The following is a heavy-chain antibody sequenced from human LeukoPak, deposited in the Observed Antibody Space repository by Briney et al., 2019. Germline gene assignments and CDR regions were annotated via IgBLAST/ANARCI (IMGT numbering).Heavy chain of an antibody. CDR2: IYYSGST. Sequence: SVTLSLTCTVSGGSISSGGYYWSWICQHPGKGLEWIGYIYYSGSTYYNPSLKSRVTISVDTSKNQFSLKVNSVTAADTAVYYSARAYCTSTTCWGYFDYWGQGTLVTVSS. J-gene: IGHJ4*02. D-gene: IGHD2-2*01. V-gene: IGHV4-31*03. CDR3: ARAYCTSTTCWGYFDY. CDR1: GGSISSGGYY.